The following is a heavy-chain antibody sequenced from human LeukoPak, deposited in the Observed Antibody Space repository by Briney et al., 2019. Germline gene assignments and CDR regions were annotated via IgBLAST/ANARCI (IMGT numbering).Heavy chain of an antibody. V-gene: IGHV3-48*04. J-gene: IGHJ6*02. CDR2: ISATGGTI. Sequence: GGSLRLSCAASGVTFSGYSMNWVRQAPGKGLEWVSYISATGGTIYYADSVKGRFTISRDNAKNSLYLQMNSLRAEDTAVYYCARVGLIITMGPYGMDVWGQGTTVTVSS. CDR3: ARVGLIITMGPYGMDV. D-gene: IGHD3-10*01. CDR1: GVTFSGYS.